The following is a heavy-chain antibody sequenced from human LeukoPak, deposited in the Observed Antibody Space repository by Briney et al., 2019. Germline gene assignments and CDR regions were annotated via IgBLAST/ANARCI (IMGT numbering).Heavy chain of an antibody. CDR3: AREGYYYGSGRGVSNWFDP. CDR1: GYTFTGYY. V-gene: IGHV1-2*04. D-gene: IGHD3-10*01. J-gene: IGHJ5*02. CDR2: INPNSGGT. Sequence: ASVKASCKASGYTFTGYYMHWVRQAPGQGLEWMGWINPNSGGTNYAQKFQGWITMTRDTSISTAYMELSRLRSDDTAVYYCAREGYYYGSGRGVSNWFDPWGQGTLVTVSS.